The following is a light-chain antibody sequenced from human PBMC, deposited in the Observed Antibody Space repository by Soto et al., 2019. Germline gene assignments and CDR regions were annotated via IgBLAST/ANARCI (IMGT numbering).Light chain of an antibody. V-gene: IGKV3D-15*01. CDR1: QSVSTN. CDR3: HSYDKWPPGT. J-gene: IGKJ1*01. Sequence: EIVMTQFPATLSESPGERVTLSCRASQSVSTNVAWYQQKPGEAPRLLIFDASARAVDIPGRFSGSVSGTEFTLTISSLQPEDFAVYFCHSYDKWPPGTFGQGTQVEIK. CDR2: DAS.